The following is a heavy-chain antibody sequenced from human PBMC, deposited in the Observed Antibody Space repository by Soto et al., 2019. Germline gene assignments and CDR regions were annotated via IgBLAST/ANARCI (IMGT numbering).Heavy chain of an antibody. D-gene: IGHD4-17*01. CDR2: ISSDGSSA. V-gene: IGHV3-74*01. Sequence: EVKLVESGGGLVQPGGSLRLSCAASGFTFSSYWMHWVRQAPGKGLVCVSRISSDGSSATYADSVKGRFTISRDNAKKTLYLQMNSLRPEDTAVYYCAQLWGSTVADSSVDDYWGQGTLVTVSS. J-gene: IGHJ4*02. CDR3: AQLWGSTVADSSVDDY. CDR1: GFTFSSYW.